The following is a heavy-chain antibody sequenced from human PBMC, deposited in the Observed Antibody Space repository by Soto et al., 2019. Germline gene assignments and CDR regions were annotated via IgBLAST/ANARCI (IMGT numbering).Heavy chain of an antibody. J-gene: IGHJ4*02. Sequence: QVQLVESGGGVVQPGTSLRLSCAASGFTFNTYGMHWVRQSPGKGLEWVAVIWYDGSNINYSDSVKGRFTISRDNSKNMVFLHMNSLRVVDTGVYYCGRGYNYADHWGQGALVTVSS. V-gene: IGHV3-33*01. CDR1: GFTFNTYG. D-gene: IGHD5-18*01. CDR2: IWYDGSNI. CDR3: GRGYNYADH.